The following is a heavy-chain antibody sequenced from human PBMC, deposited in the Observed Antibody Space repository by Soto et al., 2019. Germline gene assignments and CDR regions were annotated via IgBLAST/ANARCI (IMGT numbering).Heavy chain of an antibody. D-gene: IGHD2-15*01. CDR3: AREGASNSSDY. CDR1: GGSIRDYF. V-gene: IGHV4-30-2*01. Sequence: TLSLTCTVSGGSIRDYFWTWIRQPPGKGLEWIGYIYHSGSTYYNPSLKSRVTISVDRSKNQFSLKLSSVTAADTAVYYCAREGASNSSDYWGQRTLVPDSS. J-gene: IGHJ4*02. CDR2: IYHSGST.